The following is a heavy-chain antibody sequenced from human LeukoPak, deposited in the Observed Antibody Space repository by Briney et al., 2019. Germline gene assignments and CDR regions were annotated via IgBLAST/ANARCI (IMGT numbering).Heavy chain of an antibody. V-gene: IGHV3-48*02. CDR3: ARDDPNWDPSSYYFDS. D-gene: IGHD3-10*01. J-gene: IGHJ4*02. Sequence: PGGSLRLSCAASGFTFSSYAMSWVRQAPGKGLEWISYISTSGIIYYADSVRGRFTISRDNAKNSLYLQMNSLRDEDTAVYYCARDDPNWDPSSYYFDSWGQGVLVTVSS. CDR1: GFTFSSYA. CDR2: ISTSGII.